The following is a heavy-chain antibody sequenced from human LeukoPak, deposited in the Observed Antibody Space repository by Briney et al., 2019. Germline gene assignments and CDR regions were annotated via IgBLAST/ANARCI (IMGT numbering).Heavy chain of an antibody. CDR2: IIPIFGTA. D-gene: IGHD2-2*01. CDR3: AREGYCSRTSCYGYY. CDR1: GGTFSSYA. Sequence: SVKVSCKASGGTFSSYAISWVRQAPGQGLEWMGGIIPIFGTANYAQKFQGRVTITAYEPTSTAYMELSSLRSEDTAVYYCAREGYCSRTSCYGYYWGQGTLVTVSS. V-gene: IGHV1-69*13. J-gene: IGHJ4*02.